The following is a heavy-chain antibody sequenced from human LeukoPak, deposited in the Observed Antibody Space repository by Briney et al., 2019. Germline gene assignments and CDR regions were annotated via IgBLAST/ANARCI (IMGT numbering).Heavy chain of an antibody. D-gene: IGHD3-3*01. Sequence: GGSLRLSCAASGFTFSSYWVHWVRQAPGKGLVWVSRINSDGSSTSYADSVKGRFTISRDNAKNTLYLQMNSLRAEDTAVYYCASNYDFWSGSIIPLYYYYGMDVWGQGTTVAVSS. V-gene: IGHV3-74*01. CDR2: INSDGSST. J-gene: IGHJ6*02. CDR3: ASNYDFWSGSIIPLYYYYGMDV. CDR1: GFTFSSYW.